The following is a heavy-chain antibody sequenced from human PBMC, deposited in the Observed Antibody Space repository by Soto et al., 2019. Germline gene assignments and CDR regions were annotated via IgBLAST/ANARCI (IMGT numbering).Heavy chain of an antibody. Sequence: QVQLVESGGGVVQPERSLRLSCAASGFTFITYAMHWVRQAPGKGLEWVALISHDGRNKDYADSVKGRFAISRDNSKNTLYLQMNSLRAEDTALYYWARDPSSDHDFWRSGGMDVWGQGTTVTVSS. D-gene: IGHD3-3*01. V-gene: IGHV3-30*09. CDR3: ARDPSSDHDFWRSGGMDV. CDR2: ISHDGRNK. J-gene: IGHJ6*02. CDR1: GFTFITYA.